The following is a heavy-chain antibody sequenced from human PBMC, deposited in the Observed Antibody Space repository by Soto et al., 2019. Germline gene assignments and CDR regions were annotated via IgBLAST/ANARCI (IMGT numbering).Heavy chain of an antibody. CDR3: MNRPWA. CDR1: EFTVGNNY. CDR2: IYSNGDT. D-gene: IGHD6-6*01. V-gene: IGHV3-66*01. J-gene: IGHJ4*02. Sequence: EVQLVESGGGLVQPGGSLRLSCAASEFTVGNNYMSWVRQAPGKGLEWVSLIYSNGDTRYEDSVRGRFSISRDSSKNILCLQMNSLRADYSSIYYGMNRPWAWGRGTLVTVSS.